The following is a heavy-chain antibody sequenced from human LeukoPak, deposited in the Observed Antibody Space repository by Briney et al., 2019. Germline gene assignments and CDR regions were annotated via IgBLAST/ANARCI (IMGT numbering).Heavy chain of an antibody. CDR3: ARITYYDSSGYYFSAFDI. CDR2: IYYSGST. J-gene: IGHJ3*02. CDR1: GGSISSYY. V-gene: IGHV4-59*01. Sequence: PSETLSLTCTVSGGSISSYYWSWIRQPPGKGLEWIGYIYYSGSTNYNPSLKSRVTISVDTSKNQFSLKLSSVTAADTAVYYCARITYYDSSGYYFSAFDIWGQGTMVTVFS. D-gene: IGHD3-22*01.